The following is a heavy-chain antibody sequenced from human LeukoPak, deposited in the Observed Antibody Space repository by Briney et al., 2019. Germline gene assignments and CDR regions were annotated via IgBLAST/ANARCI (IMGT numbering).Heavy chain of an antibody. Sequence: PSETLSLTCTVSGYSISSGYYWGWIRQPPGQGLEWIGYIYYSGSTNYNPSLKSRVTISVDTSKNQFSLKVSSVTAADTAVYYCARQRGSNHFDYWGQGILVTVSS. V-gene: IGHV4-38-2*02. CDR2: IYYSGST. CDR1: GYSISSGYY. J-gene: IGHJ4*02. CDR3: ARQRGSNHFDY. D-gene: IGHD1-26*01.